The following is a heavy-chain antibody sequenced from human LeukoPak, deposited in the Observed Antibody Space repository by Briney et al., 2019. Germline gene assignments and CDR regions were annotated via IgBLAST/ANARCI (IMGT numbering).Heavy chain of an antibody. V-gene: IGHV5-51*01. J-gene: IGHJ5*02. D-gene: IGHD2-2*01. CDR3: ATGGYCSVTNCRNWFDP. CDR1: GYSFTSYW. Sequence: GESLKISCKGSGYSFTSYWIGWVRQMPGKGLEWMGIIYPGDSDTRYSPSFQGQVTISADKSISTAYLQWSSLKASDTAVYYCATGGYCSVTNCRNWFDPWGQGTLVTVSS. CDR2: IYPGDSDT.